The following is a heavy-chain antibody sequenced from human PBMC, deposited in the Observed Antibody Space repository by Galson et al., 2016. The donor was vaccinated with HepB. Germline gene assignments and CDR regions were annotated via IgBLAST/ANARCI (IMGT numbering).Heavy chain of an antibody. CDR1: GFSLTTSGVG. CDR3: AHKQRDYYDSSGYYYVYAFDI. J-gene: IGHJ3*02. V-gene: IGHV2-5*02. D-gene: IGHD3-22*01. CDR2: IYWDDDF. Sequence: PALVKPTQTLTLTCTFSGFSLTTSGVGVGWIRQPPGKALEWLALIYWDDDFHYSPSLKIRLTITKDTSKNQVVLTMTNMDPVDTATYYCAHKQRDYYDSSGYYYVYAFDIWGQGTMVTVSS.